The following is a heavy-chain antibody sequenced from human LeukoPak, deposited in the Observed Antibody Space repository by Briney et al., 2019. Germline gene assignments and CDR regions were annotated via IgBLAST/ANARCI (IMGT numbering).Heavy chain of an antibody. Sequence: GGSLRLSCAASGFTFSSYRMNWVRQAPGKGLEGVSYISSSSSTIYYADSVKGRFTISRDNAKNSLYLKMNSLRAEDTAVYYCARIHSSSWYGESGYGMDVWGQGTTVTVSS. V-gene: IGHV3-48*01. CDR1: GFTFSSYR. CDR3: ARIHSSSWYGESGYGMDV. J-gene: IGHJ6*02. CDR2: ISSSSSTI. D-gene: IGHD6-13*01.